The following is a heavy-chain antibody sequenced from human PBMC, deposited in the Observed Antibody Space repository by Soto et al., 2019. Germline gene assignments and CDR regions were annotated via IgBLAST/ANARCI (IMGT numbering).Heavy chain of an antibody. CDR3: AKWSDFGDL. V-gene: IGHV3-23*01. J-gene: IGHJ4*02. CDR2: ITRSADLS. D-gene: IGHD3-10*01. CDR1: GFAFSSYS. Sequence: PGGSLRLSCEASGFAFSSYSITWVRQAPGKGLEYVSGITRSADLSFYADSVRGRFTVSRDNSKDTAYLQMNSLRVEDTAVYYCAKWSDFGDLWGQGTLVTVSS.